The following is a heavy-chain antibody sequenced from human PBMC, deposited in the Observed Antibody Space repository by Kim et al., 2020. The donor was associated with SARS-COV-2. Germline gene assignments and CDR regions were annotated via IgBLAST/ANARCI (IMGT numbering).Heavy chain of an antibody. V-gene: IGHV4-31*03. Sequence: SETLSLTCTVSGGSIIRGFSSLRWIRQYPGKGLEWIGYIYYSGSTYYNPSLRSRVSISVDTSKNQFSLKLNSVTAADTAVYNGERYCSSTSCRWFDTLCQGTLVTVSS. CDR1: GGSIIRGFSS. J-gene: IGHJ5*02. CDR3: ERYCSSTSCRWFDT. D-gene: IGHD2-2*01. CDR2: IYYSGST.